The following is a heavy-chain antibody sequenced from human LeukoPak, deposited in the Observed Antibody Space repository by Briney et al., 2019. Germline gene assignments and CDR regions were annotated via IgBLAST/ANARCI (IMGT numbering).Heavy chain of an antibody. D-gene: IGHD2-2*02. CDR2: IIPVFGTA. Sequence: SVKVSCKASGGTFSSYAISWVRQAPGQGLEWMGGIIPVFGTANYAQKFQGRVTITTDESTSTAYMELSSLRSEDTAVYYCARGPYCSSTSCYMSRYFDYWGQGTLVTVSS. CDR3: ARGPYCSSTSCYMSRYFDY. V-gene: IGHV1-69*05. J-gene: IGHJ4*02. CDR1: GGTFSSYA.